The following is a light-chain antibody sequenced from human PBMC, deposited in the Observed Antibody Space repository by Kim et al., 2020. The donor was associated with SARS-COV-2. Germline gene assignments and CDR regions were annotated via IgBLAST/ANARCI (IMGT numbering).Light chain of an antibody. V-gene: IGKV1-27*01. CDR2: AAS. CDR1: QDIANS. J-gene: IGKJ1*01. Sequence: ASRGDRVTITCRASQDIANSLAWYQQKPGKVPKVLIYAASTLQSGVPSRFSGSGSGTEFTLTIGSLQTEDVATYYCQKYNSAPWTFGPGTKVDIK. CDR3: QKYNSAPWT.